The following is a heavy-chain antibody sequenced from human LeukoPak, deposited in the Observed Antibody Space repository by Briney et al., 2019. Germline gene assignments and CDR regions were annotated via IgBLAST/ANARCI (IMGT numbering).Heavy chain of an antibody. Sequence: ASVKVSCKASGGTFSSYAISWVRQAPGQGLEWMGGIIPIFGTANYAQKFQGRVTLTADESTSTAYMELSSLRSEDTAVYYCARGLGYCSSTSCSYYYGMDVWGKGTTVTVSS. CDR1: GGTFSSYA. J-gene: IGHJ6*04. CDR3: ARGLGYCSSTSCSYYYGMDV. D-gene: IGHD2-2*01. V-gene: IGHV1-69*13. CDR2: IIPIFGTA.